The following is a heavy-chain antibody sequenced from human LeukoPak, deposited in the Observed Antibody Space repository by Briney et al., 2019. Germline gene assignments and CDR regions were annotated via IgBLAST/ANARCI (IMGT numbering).Heavy chain of an antibody. CDR1: GGSISSGGYY. CDR3: ARVGDYYDSSGYLYYFDY. J-gene: IGHJ4*02. Sequence: SETLSLTCTVSGGSISSGGYYWSWIRQHPGKGLEWIGYIYYSGSTYYNPSLKSRVTISVDTSKNQFSLKLSSVTVADTAVYYCARVGDYYDSSGYLYYFDYWGQGTLVTVSS. CDR2: IYYSGST. D-gene: IGHD3-22*01. V-gene: IGHV4-31*03.